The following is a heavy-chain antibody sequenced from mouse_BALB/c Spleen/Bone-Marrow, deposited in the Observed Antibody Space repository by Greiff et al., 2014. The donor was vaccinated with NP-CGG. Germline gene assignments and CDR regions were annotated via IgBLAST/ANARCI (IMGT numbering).Heavy chain of an antibody. CDR1: GYPFSSYW. J-gene: IGHJ2*01. V-gene: IGHV1-80*01. CDR2: IYPGDGET. D-gene: IGHD2-10*02. CDR3: ARKYGDY. Sequence: VKLQESGAELVRPGSSVKISCKAPGYPFSSYWMSWVKQRPGQGLEWIGQIYPGDGETNYNGRFKGNATLTADKSSSTAYMQLISLTSEDSAVYFCARKYGDYWGQGTTLTVSS.